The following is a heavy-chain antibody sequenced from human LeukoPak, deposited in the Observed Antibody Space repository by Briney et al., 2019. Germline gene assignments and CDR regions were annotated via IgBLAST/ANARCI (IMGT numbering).Heavy chain of an antibody. J-gene: IGHJ5*02. Sequence: ASVKVSCKASGYTFTSYGISWVRQAPGQGLEWMGWISAYNGNTNYAQKLQGRVTITADESTSTAYMELSSLRSEDTAVYYCARLTGTTYWNWFDPWGQGTLVTVSS. CDR1: GYTFTSYG. CDR2: ISAYNGNT. CDR3: ARLTGTTYWNWFDP. V-gene: IGHV1-18*01. D-gene: IGHD1-20*01.